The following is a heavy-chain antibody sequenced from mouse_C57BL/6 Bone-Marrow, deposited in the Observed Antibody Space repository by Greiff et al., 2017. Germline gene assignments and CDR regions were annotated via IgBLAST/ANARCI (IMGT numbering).Heavy chain of an antibody. CDR3: ARHSNYGDAMDY. Sequence: QVQLQQSGAELVRPGTSVKMSCKASGYTFTNYWIGWAKQRPGHGLEWIGDIYPGGGYTNYNEKVKGKATLTADKSSSTAYMQFSSLTSEDSAIYYCARHSNYGDAMDYWGQGTSVTVSS. J-gene: IGHJ4*01. CDR2: IYPGGGYT. D-gene: IGHD2-5*01. V-gene: IGHV1-63*01. CDR1: GYTFTNYW.